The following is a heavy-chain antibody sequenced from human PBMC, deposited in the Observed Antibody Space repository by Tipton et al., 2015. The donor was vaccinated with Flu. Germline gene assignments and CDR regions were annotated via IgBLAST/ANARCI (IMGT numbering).Heavy chain of an antibody. D-gene: IGHD3-22*01. J-gene: IGHJ3*02. CDR2: ISYDGSNK. V-gene: IGHV3-30-3*01. CDR3: AKDFKHYYDSSVFYFVHAFDI. CDR1: GFTFNNYV. Sequence: HVQLVQSGGGVVQPGRSLRLSCAASGFTFNNYVMYWVRQAPGKGLEWVAVISYDGSNKYYTDSVKCRFTSSRDNSKNTLYLQMSSLRAEDTALYYCAKDFKHYYDSSVFYFVHAFDIWGQGTMVSISS.